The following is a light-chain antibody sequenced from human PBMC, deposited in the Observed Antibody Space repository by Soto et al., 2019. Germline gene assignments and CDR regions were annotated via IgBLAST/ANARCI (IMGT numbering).Light chain of an antibody. V-gene: IGKV1-6*01. CDR1: QGIRNA. J-gene: IGKJ1*01. CDR3: LQDYNYPMT. CDR2: AAS. Sequence: AIQMTQSPSSLSASVGDRVTIICRASQGIRNALGWFQQKPGKAPKLLIFAASSLQSGVPSRFSGSGSGTDFTLTISSLQPEDFATYYCLQDYNYPMTFGQGTKVEIK.